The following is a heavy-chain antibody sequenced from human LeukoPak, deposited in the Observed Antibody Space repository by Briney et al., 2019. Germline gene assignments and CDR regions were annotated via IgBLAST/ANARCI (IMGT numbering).Heavy chain of an antibody. Sequence: VASVKVSCKASGYTLTGYYMHWVRQAPGQGLEWMGWINPNSGGTNYAQKFQGRVTMTRDTSISTAYMELSRLRSDDTAVYYCARDRSVASTDGRHTTGYWGQGTLVTVSS. J-gene: IGHJ4*02. D-gene: IGHD4-11*01. V-gene: IGHV1-2*02. CDR3: ARDRSVASTDGRHTTGY. CDR2: INPNSGGT. CDR1: GYTLTGYY.